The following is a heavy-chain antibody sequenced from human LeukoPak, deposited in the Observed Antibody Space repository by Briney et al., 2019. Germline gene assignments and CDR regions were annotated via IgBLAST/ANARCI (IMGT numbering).Heavy chain of an antibody. CDR2: INSDGSST. D-gene: IGHD2-15*01. CDR3: ARVIGYCSGGSCYRSLHYYGMDV. V-gene: IGHV3-74*01. CDR1: GFTFSSYW. Sequence: PGGSLRLSCAASGFTFSSYWMHWVRQAPGKGLVWVSRINSDGSSTSYADSVKGRFTISRDNAKNTLYLQMNSLRAEDTAVYYCARVIGYCSGGSCYRSLHYYGMDVWGQGTTVTVSS. J-gene: IGHJ6*02.